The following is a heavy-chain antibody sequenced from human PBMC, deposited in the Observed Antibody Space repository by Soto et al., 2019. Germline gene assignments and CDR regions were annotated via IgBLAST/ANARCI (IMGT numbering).Heavy chain of an antibody. CDR2: IYYSGST. CDR3: ESLHIGYDFDLDY. V-gene: IGHV4-39*01. J-gene: IGHJ4*02. Sequence: SETLSLTCTVSGDSITSSRYYWGWIRQPPGKGLEWIGSIYYSGSTYYNASLKSRVTMSVDTSKNQFSLRLSSVIAADTAVYYCESLHIGYDFDLDYWGQGALVTVSS. D-gene: IGHD5-12*01. CDR1: GDSITSSRYY.